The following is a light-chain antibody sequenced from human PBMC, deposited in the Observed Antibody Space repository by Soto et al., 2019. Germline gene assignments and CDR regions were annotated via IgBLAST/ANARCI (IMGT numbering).Light chain of an antibody. V-gene: IGKV3-20*01. Sequence: EIVLTQSPVTLSLSPGERATLSCRASQSVSSSYLAWYQQKTGQAPRLLIYGESSRATGIPDRFSGSGSGTDFNLTISRLEPEDFAVYYCQKYGSSPWTFGQGTKGDIK. CDR2: GES. CDR1: QSVSSSY. J-gene: IGKJ1*01. CDR3: QKYGSSPWT.